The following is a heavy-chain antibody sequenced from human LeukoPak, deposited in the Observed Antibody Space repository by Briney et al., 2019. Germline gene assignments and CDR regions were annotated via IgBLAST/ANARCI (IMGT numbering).Heavy chain of an antibody. J-gene: IGHJ6*03. CDR2: IIPIFGTA. CDR3: ARMYYDFWSGYSPTPDYYYYMDV. V-gene: IGHV1-69*13. CDR1: GGTFSSYA. Sequence: SVKVSCKASGGTFSSYAISWVRQAPGQGLEWMGGIIPIFGTANYAQKFQGRVTITADESTSTAYMELSSLRSEDTAVYYCARMYYDFWSGYSPTPDYYYYMDVWGKGTTVTVSS. D-gene: IGHD3-3*01.